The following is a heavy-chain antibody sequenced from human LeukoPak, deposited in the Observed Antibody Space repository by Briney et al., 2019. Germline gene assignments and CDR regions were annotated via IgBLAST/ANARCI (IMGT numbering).Heavy chain of an antibody. D-gene: IGHD7-27*01. CDR2: GSYDESSI. J-gene: IGHJ4*02. Sequence: GWSLRLSFPSSLFTFITYVRHWLRQAPGKGLEWVAVGSYDESSIYYADSVKGRFTISRDNSKNTLYLQMNSLRSEDTAVYYCTKAQLPRHELGNFYFDYWGQGTLVTVSS. V-gene: IGHV3-30*18. CDR1: LFTFITYV. CDR3: TKAQLPRHELGNFYFDY.